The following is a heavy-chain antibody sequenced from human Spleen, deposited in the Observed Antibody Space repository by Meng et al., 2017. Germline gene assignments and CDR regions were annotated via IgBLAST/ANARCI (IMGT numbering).Heavy chain of an antibody. CDR1: GGSFTSSTSY. CDR2: IYYGGST. Sequence: QVCLKESGPGVVKHSESLSPTCTVSGGSFTSSTSYWGWIRQPPGKGLEWFGSIYYGGSTYYNPSLKSRVTISVDTSKNQFSLKLSSVTAADTAVYYCARVGEYALDYWGQGTLVTVSS. V-gene: IGHV4-39*07. CDR3: ARVGEYALDY. J-gene: IGHJ4*02. D-gene: IGHD3-16*01.